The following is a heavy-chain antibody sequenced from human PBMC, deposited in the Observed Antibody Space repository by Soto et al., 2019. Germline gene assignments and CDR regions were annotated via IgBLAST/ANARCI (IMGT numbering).Heavy chain of an antibody. J-gene: IGHJ6*03. Sequence: ASVKVSCKASGYTFTSYGISWVRQAPGQGLEWMGWISAYNGNTNYAQKLQGRVTMTTDTSTSTAYMELRSLRSDDTAVYYCARLVLVPAATYYYYYMDVWGKGTTVTVSS. CDR1: GYTFTSYG. D-gene: IGHD2-2*01. V-gene: IGHV1-18*01. CDR2: ISAYNGNT. CDR3: ARLVLVPAATYYYYYMDV.